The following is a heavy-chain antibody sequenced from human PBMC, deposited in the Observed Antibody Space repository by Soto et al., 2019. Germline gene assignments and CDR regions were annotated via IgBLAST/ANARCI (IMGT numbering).Heavy chain of an antibody. Sequence: XESQKSSCRGCGDICASYWIGWVRQMPGKGLEWMGIIYPGDSDTRYSPSFQGQVTISVDKSISTAYLQWSSLKASDTAMYYCARSSFRTDWFDPWGQGTLVTVSS. V-gene: IGHV5-51*01. CDR2: IYPGDSDT. J-gene: IGHJ5*02. CDR1: GDICASYW. D-gene: IGHD3-10*01. CDR3: ARSSFRTDWFDP.